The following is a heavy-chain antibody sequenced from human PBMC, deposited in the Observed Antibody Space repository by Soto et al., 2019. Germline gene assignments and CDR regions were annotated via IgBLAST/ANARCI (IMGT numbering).Heavy chain of an antibody. CDR3: ASSAAAGTTYGMDV. CDR1: GCSISSSSYY. CDR2: IYYSGST. J-gene: IGHJ6*02. D-gene: IGHD6-13*01. Sequence: XETLSLTCTVSGCSISSSSYYWGWIRQPPGKGLEWIGSIYYSGSTYYNPSLKSRVTISVDTSKNQFSLKLSSVTAADTAVYYCASSAAAGTTYGMDVWGQGTTVTVSS. V-gene: IGHV4-39*01.